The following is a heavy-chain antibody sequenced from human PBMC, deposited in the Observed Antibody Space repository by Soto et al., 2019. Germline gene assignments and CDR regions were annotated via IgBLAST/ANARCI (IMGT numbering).Heavy chain of an antibody. CDR1: GYTFSDYY. J-gene: IGHJ4*02. D-gene: IGHD1-1*01. Sequence: ASVKVSFKASGYTFSDYYRHWVRQAPGQGLEWMGWINPNSGGTKYAPKFQGGVTMTRDTSITTAYMELSRLRSGDTAVYYCAREPATAKPEGVDFWGQGTLVTVSS. V-gene: IGHV1-2*02. CDR3: AREPATAKPEGVDF. CDR2: INPNSGGT.